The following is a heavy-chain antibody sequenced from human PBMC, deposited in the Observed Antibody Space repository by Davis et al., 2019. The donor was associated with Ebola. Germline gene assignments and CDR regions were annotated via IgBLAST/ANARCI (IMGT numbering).Heavy chain of an antibody. V-gene: IGHV3-48*01. J-gene: IGHJ4*02. D-gene: IGHD4-17*01. Sequence: GESLKISCAASGFTFSSYSMNWVRQAPGKGLEWVSYISSSSSTIYYADSVKGRFTISRDNAKNSLFLQMNSLRAEDKAVYYCAKDATTVTMSPQFDYWGQGTLVTVSS. CDR3: AKDATTVTMSPQFDY. CDR1: GFTFSSYS. CDR2: ISSSSSTI.